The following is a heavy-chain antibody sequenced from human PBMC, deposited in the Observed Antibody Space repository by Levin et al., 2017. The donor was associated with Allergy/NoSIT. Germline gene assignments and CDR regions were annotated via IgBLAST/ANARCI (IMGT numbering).Heavy chain of an antibody. CDR1: GGSISSGGYY. D-gene: IGHD3-10*01. V-gene: IGHV4-31*03. J-gene: IGHJ3*02. CDR2: IYYSGST. Sequence: SQTLSLTCTVSGGSISSGGYYWSWIRQHPGKGLEWIGYIYYSGSTYYNPSLKSRVTISVDTSKNQFSLKLSSVTAADTAVYYCASSGARAMVRGVVFDIWGQGTMVTVSS. CDR3: ASSGARAMVRGVVFDI.